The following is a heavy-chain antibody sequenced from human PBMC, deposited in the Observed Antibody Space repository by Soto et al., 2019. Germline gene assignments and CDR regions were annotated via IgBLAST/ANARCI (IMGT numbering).Heavy chain of an antibody. CDR2: IYSSGDT. D-gene: IGHD3-16*01. Sequence: EVQLVESGGGLVQPGGSLRLSCAASGFSVSDNYMSWVRQAPGKGLEWISVIYSSGDTYYADTVKGRLTISRDNSRNTLYLQINELGVEDTAIYYCARDPGYGRGESFDPWGQGIPVTVSS. CDR3: ARDPGYGRGESFDP. V-gene: IGHV3-66*01. CDR1: GFSVSDNY. J-gene: IGHJ5*02.